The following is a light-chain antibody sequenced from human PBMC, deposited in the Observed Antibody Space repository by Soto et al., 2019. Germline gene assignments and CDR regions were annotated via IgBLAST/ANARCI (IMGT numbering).Light chain of an antibody. V-gene: IGKV1-5*01. J-gene: IGKJ1*01. Sequence: DIQMTQSPSTLSASIGDRVTITCRASQTIGSWLAWYQQKPGKAPKLLIYDASSLASGVPSRFSGSGSGTDFTLTISSLQPDDFATYYCQQYDSVLGTFGPGTQVDI. CDR3: QQYDSVLGT. CDR1: QTIGSW. CDR2: DAS.